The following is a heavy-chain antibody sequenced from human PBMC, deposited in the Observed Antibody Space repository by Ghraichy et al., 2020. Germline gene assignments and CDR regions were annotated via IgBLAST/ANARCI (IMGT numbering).Heavy chain of an antibody. CDR3: ARDGGDGYNYEYFQH. J-gene: IGHJ1*01. CDR2: INHSGST. D-gene: IGHD5-24*01. Sequence: GGSFSGYYWSWIRQPPGKGLEWIGEINHSGSTNYNPSLKSRVTISVDTSKNQFSLKLSSVTAADTAVYYCARDGGDGYNYEYFQHWGQGTLVTVSS. V-gene: IGHV4-34*01. CDR1: GGSFSGYY.